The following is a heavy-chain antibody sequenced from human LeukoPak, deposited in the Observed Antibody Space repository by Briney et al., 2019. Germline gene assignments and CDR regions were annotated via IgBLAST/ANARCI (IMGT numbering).Heavy chain of an antibody. Sequence: GGSLRLSCAASGFTVSSNYMSWVRQAPGKGLEWVSVIYSGGSTYYADSVKGRFTISRDNSKNTLYLQMNSLRAEDTAVYYCARDGGTYYYDNSGYYPRGYFDYWGQGTLVTVSS. V-gene: IGHV3-53*01. CDR1: GFTVSSNY. CDR3: ARDGGTYYYDNSGYYPRGYFDY. J-gene: IGHJ4*02. D-gene: IGHD3-22*01. CDR2: IYSGGST.